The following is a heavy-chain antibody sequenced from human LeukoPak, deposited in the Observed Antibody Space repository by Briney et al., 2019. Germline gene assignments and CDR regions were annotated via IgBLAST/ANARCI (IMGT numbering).Heavy chain of an antibody. CDR2: INSNGGST. D-gene: IGHD5-18*01. V-gene: IGHV3-64*01. Sequence: GGSLRLSCAASGFTFSSYGMHWVRQAPGKGLEYVSAINSNGGSTYYANSVKGRFTISRDNSKNTLYLQMGSLRAGDMAVYYCAREGSYGDSDYWGQGTLVTVSS. CDR1: GFTFSSYG. CDR3: AREGSYGDSDY. J-gene: IGHJ4*02.